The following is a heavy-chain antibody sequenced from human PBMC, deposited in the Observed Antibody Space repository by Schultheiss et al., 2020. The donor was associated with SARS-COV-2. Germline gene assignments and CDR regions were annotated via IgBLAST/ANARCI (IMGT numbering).Heavy chain of an antibody. D-gene: IGHD2-2*01. CDR1: GLTVNNNY. CDR2: ISGNGAST. J-gene: IGHJ4*02. V-gene: IGHV3-23*01. Sequence: GESLKISCVASGLTVNNNYMSWVRQAPGKGLEWVSDISGNGASTYYADSVRVRFTISRDNSKSTLYLQMNSLRAEDTAVYYCAKDRPRVVPAAMPIDYWGQGTLVTVSS. CDR3: AKDRPRVVPAAMPIDY.